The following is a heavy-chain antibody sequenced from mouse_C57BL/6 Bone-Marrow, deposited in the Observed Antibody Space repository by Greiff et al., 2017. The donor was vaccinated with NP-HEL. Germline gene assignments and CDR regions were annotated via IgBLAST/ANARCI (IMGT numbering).Heavy chain of an antibody. Sequence: EVKLVESGPELVKPGASVKISCKASGYSFTGYYMNWVKQSPEKSLEWIGEINPSTGGTTYNQKFKAKATLTVDKSSSTAYMQLKSLTSEDSAVYYCARRPPYYYGSRGYFDYWGQGTTLTVSS. CDR3: ARRPPYYYGSRGYFDY. J-gene: IGHJ2*01. CDR1: GYSFTGYY. D-gene: IGHD1-1*01. CDR2: INPSTGGT. V-gene: IGHV1-42*01.